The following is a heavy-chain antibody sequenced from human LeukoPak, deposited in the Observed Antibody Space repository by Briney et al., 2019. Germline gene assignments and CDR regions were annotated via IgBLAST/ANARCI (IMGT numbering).Heavy chain of an antibody. CDR1: GYTFTSYY. Sequence: GASVKVSCKASGYTFTSYYMHWVRQAPGQGLEWMGIINPSGGSTSYAQKFQGRVTMTEDTSTDTAYMELSNLRSEDTAVYYCATRVVPAAHYDAFDIWGQGTMVTVSS. CDR3: ATRVVPAAHYDAFDI. D-gene: IGHD2-2*01. J-gene: IGHJ3*02. CDR2: INPSGGST. V-gene: IGHV1-46*01.